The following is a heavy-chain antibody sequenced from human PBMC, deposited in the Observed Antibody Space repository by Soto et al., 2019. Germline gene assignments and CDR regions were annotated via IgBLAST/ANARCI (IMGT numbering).Heavy chain of an antibody. CDR2: IHYGGST. J-gene: IGHJ4*02. Sequence: SETLSLTCTVSGGSVSSGSYYWSWIRQPPGKGLEWIGYIHYGGSTNYNPSLKSRVTISVDTSKNQFSLKLTSVTAADMAVYYCARATSTGYNILTGYYMDYWGQGSLVTVYS. D-gene: IGHD3-9*01. V-gene: IGHV4-61*01. CDR1: GGSVSSGSYY. CDR3: ARATSTGYNILTGYYMDY.